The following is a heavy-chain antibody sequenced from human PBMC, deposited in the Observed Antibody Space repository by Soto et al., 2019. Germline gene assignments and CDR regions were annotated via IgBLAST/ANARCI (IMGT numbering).Heavy chain of an antibody. D-gene: IGHD1-1*01. CDR1: GFNFDDYA. J-gene: IGHJ4*02. V-gene: IGHV3-21*01. Sequence: GGSLRLSCAASGFNFDDYAMHWVRQIPGKGLEWVSSISSTSTYIYYADSVKGRFTFSRDNAKNSLYLQMNSLRAEDTAVYYCAREWSGTDYWGQGTLVTVSS. CDR3: AREWSGTDY. CDR2: ISSTSTYI.